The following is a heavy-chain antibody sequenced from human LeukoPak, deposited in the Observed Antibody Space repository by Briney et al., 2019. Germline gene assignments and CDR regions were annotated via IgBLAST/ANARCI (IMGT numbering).Heavy chain of an antibody. Sequence: SETLSLTCTVSGYSISSGYYWGWIRQPPGKGLEWIGSIYHSGSTYYNPSLKSRVTISVDTSKNQFSLKLSSVTAADTAVYYCARDGGDSSGWYYFDYWGQGTLVTVSS. V-gene: IGHV4-38-2*02. CDR3: ARDGGDSSGWYYFDY. J-gene: IGHJ4*02. CDR1: GYSISSGYY. CDR2: IYHSGST. D-gene: IGHD6-19*01.